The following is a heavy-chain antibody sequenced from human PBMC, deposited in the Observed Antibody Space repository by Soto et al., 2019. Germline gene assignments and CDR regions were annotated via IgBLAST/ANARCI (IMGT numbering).Heavy chain of an antibody. CDR3: AKELLRLGESLERYFDY. CDR2: ISGSGSSR. CDR1: GFTFSTYA. D-gene: IGHD3-10*01. J-gene: IGHJ4*02. V-gene: IGHV3-23*01. Sequence: GGSLRLSCAASGFTFSTYAMSWVRQAPGKGLEWVSAISGSGSSRYYADSARGRFTISRDNSKNTLFLQLNSLRAEDTAVYYCAKELLRLGESLERYFDYWGQGTLVTVSS.